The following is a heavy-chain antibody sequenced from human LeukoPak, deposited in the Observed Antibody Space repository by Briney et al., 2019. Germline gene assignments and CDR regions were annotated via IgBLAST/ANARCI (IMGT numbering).Heavy chain of an antibody. V-gene: IGHV4-59*01. Sequence: SETLSLTCTVSGGSISSDYWSWIRQPRGKGLEWIGYIDYSGSTNYNSSLKSRVTISVDTSRTQFSLKLKSVTAADAAVYYCARARRYYDNSGYFDYWGQGTLVTVSS. CDR3: ARARRYYDNSGYFDY. J-gene: IGHJ4*02. D-gene: IGHD3-22*01. CDR2: IDYSGST. CDR1: GGSISSDY.